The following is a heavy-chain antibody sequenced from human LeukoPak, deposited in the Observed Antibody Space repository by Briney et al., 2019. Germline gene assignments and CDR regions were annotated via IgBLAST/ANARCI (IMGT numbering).Heavy chain of an antibody. D-gene: IGHD4-17*01. CDR2: IWYDGSNK. CDR1: GFTFNNYG. V-gene: IGHV3-33*01. Sequence: GRSLRLSCAASGFTFNNYGMHWVRQAPGKGLEWVAVIWYDGSNKYYADSVKGRFTISRDNSKNSLYLQMNSLRAEDTAVYYCARDVTVTTSNWFDPWGQGTLVTVSS. CDR3: ARDVTVTTSNWFDP. J-gene: IGHJ5*02.